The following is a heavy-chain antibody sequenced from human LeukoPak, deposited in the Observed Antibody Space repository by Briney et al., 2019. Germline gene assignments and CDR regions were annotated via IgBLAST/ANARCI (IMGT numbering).Heavy chain of an antibody. D-gene: IGHD3-22*01. CDR3: ARDDSGMYYYDSSGYPNWFDP. CDR1: GFTFSSYA. Sequence: GGSLRLSCAASGFTFSSYAMSWVRQAPGKGLEWVSAISGSGGSTYYADSVKGRFTISRDNSKNTLYLQMNSLRAEDTAVYFCARDDSGMYYYDSSGYPNWFDPWGQGTLVTVSS. J-gene: IGHJ5*02. CDR2: ISGSGGST. V-gene: IGHV3-23*01.